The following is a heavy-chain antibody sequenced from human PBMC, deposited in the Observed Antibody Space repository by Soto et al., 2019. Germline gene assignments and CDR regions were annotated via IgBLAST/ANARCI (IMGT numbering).Heavy chain of an antibody. CDR1: GFTFSSYA. CDR3: VRGFSSSRIYYYYYYGMDV. J-gene: IGHJ6*02. D-gene: IGHD6-13*01. CDR2: ISSNGGST. Sequence: HPGGSLRLSCSASGFTFSSYAMHWVRQAPGKGLDYVSAISSNGGSTYYADSVKGRFTISRDNSKNTLYLQMSSLRAEDTAVYYCVRGFSSSRIYYYYYYGMDVWGQGTTVTVSS. V-gene: IGHV3-64D*06.